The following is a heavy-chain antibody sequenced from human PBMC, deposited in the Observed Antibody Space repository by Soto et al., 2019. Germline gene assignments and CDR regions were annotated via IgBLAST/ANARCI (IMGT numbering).Heavy chain of an antibody. V-gene: IGHV3-23*01. D-gene: IGHD3-10*01. CDR3: AKADASATGHALDV. Sequence: GGSLRLSCEVSGFTFSSYAMNWVRQAPGKGLEWVSAISTGGGTTYYADSVKGRFTISRDNSKNTLYLQMNDLRADDTALYYCAKADASATGHALDVWGHGTMVTVSS. CDR1: GFTFSSYA. CDR2: ISTGGGTT. J-gene: IGHJ3*01.